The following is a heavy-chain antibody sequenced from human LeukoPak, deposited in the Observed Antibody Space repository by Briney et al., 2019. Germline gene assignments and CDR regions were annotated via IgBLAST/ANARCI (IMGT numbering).Heavy chain of an antibody. CDR1: GGSISSGSNF. CDR3: ARRGYDSSGYYYAY. D-gene: IGHD3-22*01. J-gene: IGHJ4*02. V-gene: IGHV4-39*01. Sequence: SETLSLTCTVSGGSISSGSNFWGWIRQPPGKRLEWIGSIYYSGSTYYNPSLKSRVTISVDTSKNQFSLKLSSVTAADTAVYYCARRGYDSSGYYYAYWGRGTLVTVSS. CDR2: IYYSGST.